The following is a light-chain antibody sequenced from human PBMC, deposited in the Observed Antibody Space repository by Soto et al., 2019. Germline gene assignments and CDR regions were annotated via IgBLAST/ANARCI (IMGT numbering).Light chain of an antibody. CDR2: WAS. V-gene: IGKV4-1*01. J-gene: IGKJ4*01. CDR3: QQYFSTPPLT. CDR1: QSILHSPNNKDA. Sequence: DIVMTQSPDSLAVSLGERATINCKSSQSILHSPNNKDALTWFQQKQGQPPRLLIYWASSREPGVPDRFSGSESGTDFTLIISSLQAEDVAVYYCQQYFSTPPLTFGGGTKVDIK.